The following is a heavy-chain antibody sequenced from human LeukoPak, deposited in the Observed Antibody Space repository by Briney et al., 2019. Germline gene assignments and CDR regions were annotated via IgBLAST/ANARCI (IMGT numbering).Heavy chain of an antibody. J-gene: IGHJ4*02. Sequence: GGSLRLSCAASGFTFSSYEVNWVRQAPGKGLEWVSYINSNSKTIYYADSVKGRFTISRDNAKNSVYLQMNSLRVEDTAFYYCARDRAGLAGFFGSWGQGTLVTVSS. CDR1: GFTFSSYE. D-gene: IGHD6-13*01. CDR2: INSNSKTI. CDR3: ARDRAGLAGFFGS. V-gene: IGHV3-48*03.